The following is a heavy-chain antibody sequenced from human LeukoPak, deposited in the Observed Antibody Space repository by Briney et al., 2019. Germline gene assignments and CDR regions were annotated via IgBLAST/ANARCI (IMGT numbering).Heavy chain of an antibody. Sequence: SETLSLTCIVSGYSTSSSSYYWGWIRQPPGKGLEWIGSIYYSGSTYYNPSLKSRVTISVDTSKNQFSLKLSSVTAADTAVYYCARYSSGGHWFDPWGQGTLVTVSS. J-gene: IGHJ5*02. CDR2: IYYSGST. CDR3: ARYSSGGHWFDP. V-gene: IGHV4-39*01. D-gene: IGHD6-19*01. CDR1: GYSTSSSSYY.